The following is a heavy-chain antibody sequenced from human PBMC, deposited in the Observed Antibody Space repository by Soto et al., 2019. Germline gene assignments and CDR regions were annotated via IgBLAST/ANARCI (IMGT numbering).Heavy chain of an antibody. V-gene: IGHV4-59*01. Sequence: SETLSLTCNVSGGSISSYYWNWIRQPPGKGLEWIGYIYYSGSTDYNPSLKSRVTISVGTSKNQFSLKLSSVTAADTAVYYCVREFRGDYDILTGYYYYGMDVWGQGTKVTVSS. CDR1: GGSISSYY. CDR2: IYYSGST. D-gene: IGHD3-9*01. CDR3: VREFRGDYDILTGYYYYGMDV. J-gene: IGHJ6*02.